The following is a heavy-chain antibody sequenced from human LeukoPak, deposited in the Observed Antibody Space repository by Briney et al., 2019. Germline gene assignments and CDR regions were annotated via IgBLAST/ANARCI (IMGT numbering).Heavy chain of an antibody. J-gene: IGHJ6*02. Sequence: GGSLRLSCAASGFTFDDYAMHWVRQAPGKGLEWFSGISWNSGSIGYADSVKGRFTISRDNAKNSLYLQMNSLRAEDTALYYCARDLGAAAGRYYYYGMDVWGQGTTVTVSS. CDR1: GFTFDDYA. V-gene: IGHV3-9*01. CDR3: ARDLGAAAGRYYYYGMDV. D-gene: IGHD6-13*01. CDR2: ISWNSGSI.